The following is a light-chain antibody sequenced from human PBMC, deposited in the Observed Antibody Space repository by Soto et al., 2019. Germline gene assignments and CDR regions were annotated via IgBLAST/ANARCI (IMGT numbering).Light chain of an antibody. V-gene: IGLV1-40*01. CDR2: GDN. J-gene: IGLJ2*01. Sequence: QSVLTQPPSVSGAPGQRVTIPCTGSNSNIGSFYDVHWYQQLPGTVPKLLIYGDNNRPSGVPDRFSGSKSGTSASLAITGVQDEDEADYYCQSYDNSLSHVVFGGGTKLTVL. CDR1: NSNIGSFYD. CDR3: QSYDNSLSHVV.